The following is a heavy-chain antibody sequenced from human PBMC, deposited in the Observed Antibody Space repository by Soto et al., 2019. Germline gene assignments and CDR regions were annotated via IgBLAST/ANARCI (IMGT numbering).Heavy chain of an antibody. CDR2: INPSGGST. D-gene: IGHD6-19*01. J-gene: IGHJ4*02. Sequence: ASVKVSCKASGYTFTSYYMHWVRQAPGQGLEWMGIINPSGGSTSYAQKFQGRVTMTRDTSTSTVYMELSSLRSEDTAVYYCATAGIAVGDFDYWGQGTLVTVSS. CDR3: ATAGIAVGDFDY. V-gene: IGHV1-46*01. CDR1: GYTFTSYY.